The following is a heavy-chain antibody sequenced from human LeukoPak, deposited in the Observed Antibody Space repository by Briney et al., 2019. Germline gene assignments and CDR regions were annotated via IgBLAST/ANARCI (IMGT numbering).Heavy chain of an antibody. Sequence: GGSLRLSCAASGFVLSDYGIHWVRQAPGKGLEWVAFVRNDGSNEYYVGSVKGRFTISRDKSKITLYLQMNSLRAEDTAVYSCAKESDSGYHSEGPKTWGLGTLVTVSS. CDR1: GFVLSDYG. D-gene: IGHD5-12*01. CDR2: VRNDGSNE. CDR3: AKESDSGYHSEGPKT. V-gene: IGHV3-30*02. J-gene: IGHJ5*02.